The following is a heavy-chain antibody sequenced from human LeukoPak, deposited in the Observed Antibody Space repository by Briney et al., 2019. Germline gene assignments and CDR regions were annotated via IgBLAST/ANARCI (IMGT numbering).Heavy chain of an antibody. J-gene: IGHJ4*02. CDR2: IKQDGSDR. V-gene: IGHV3-7*03. D-gene: IGHD6-19*01. CDR3: VRNLAVAGTCFDS. CDR1: GFTFRNYW. Sequence: GGSLRLSCAASGFTFRNYWTSWVRQAPGTGLEWVANIKQDGSDRNYVTSVRGRFTISRDNAESSLYLQMNSLRVEDTAVYYCVRNLAVAGTCFDSWGQGTLVTVSS.